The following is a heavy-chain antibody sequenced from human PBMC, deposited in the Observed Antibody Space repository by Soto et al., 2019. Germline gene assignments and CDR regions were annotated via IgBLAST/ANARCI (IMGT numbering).Heavy chain of an antibody. J-gene: IGHJ6*02. CDR2: IYPGDSDT. D-gene: IGHD4-17*01. CDR1: VYSFTNYW. V-gene: IGHV5-51*01. Sequence: GESLKISCKGSVYSFTNYWIGWVRQMPGKGLEWMGIIYPGDSDTRYSPSFQGQVTISADKSISTAYLQWSSLTASDIAMYYCAKHTYGGYDVMDVWGQGTTVTVSS. CDR3: AKHTYGGYDVMDV.